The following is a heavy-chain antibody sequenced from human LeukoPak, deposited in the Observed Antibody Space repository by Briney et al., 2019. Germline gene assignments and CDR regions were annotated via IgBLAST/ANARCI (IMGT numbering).Heavy chain of an antibody. V-gene: IGHV3-23*01. CDR3: TKDRANDVLEYFQY. CDR1: GFTFSNYA. Sequence: GGSQRLSCAASGFTFSNYAMTWVRQAPRKGLEWVSSISGSSDSTYYADSVKGRFTIFRDNSKNTLYLQMNSLRAEDTAVYYCTKDRANDVLEYFQYWGQGTLVTVSS. D-gene: IGHD2-8*01. J-gene: IGHJ1*01. CDR2: ISGSSDST.